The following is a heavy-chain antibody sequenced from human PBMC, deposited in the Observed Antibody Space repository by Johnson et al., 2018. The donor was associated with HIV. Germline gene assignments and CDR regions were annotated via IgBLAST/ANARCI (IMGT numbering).Heavy chain of an antibody. Sequence: QVQLVESGGGVVQPGRSLRLSCTASGFTFNNYPMHWVRQAPGKGLEWVAVISYDGSNKYYADSVKGRFTISRDNSKNTLYLQMGSLRAEDTAVYYCARKGDAFDIWGQGTNVTVSS. J-gene: IGHJ3*02. CDR3: ARKGDAFDI. CDR2: ISYDGSNK. V-gene: IGHV3-30*14. CDR1: GFTFNNYP.